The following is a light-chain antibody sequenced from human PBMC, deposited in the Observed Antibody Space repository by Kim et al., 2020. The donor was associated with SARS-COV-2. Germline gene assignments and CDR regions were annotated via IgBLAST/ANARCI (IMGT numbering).Light chain of an antibody. CDR1: QNINRW. CDR3: QQAHSFPPLT. V-gene: IGKV1-12*01. J-gene: IGKJ4*01. Sequence: SVGDRVTITCRASQNINRWLAWYQQKPGKAPKLLIYEASTLQTGVPSRFSGSGSGTDFTLTISSLQPEDFATYYCQQAHSFPPLTFGGGTKVEIK. CDR2: EAS.